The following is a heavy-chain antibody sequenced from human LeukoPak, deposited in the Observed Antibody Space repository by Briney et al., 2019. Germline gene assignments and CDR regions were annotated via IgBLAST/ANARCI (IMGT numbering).Heavy chain of an antibody. J-gene: IGHJ4*02. Sequence: AASVKVSCKASGYTFTSYDINWVRQATGQGLEWMGWMNPNNGNTGYAQKFQGRVTMTRNTSISTAYMELSSLRSEDTAVYYCARGETLGVPFDYWGQGTLVTVSS. CDR1: GYTFTSYD. V-gene: IGHV1-8*01. D-gene: IGHD3-3*01. CDR2: MNPNNGNT. CDR3: ARGETLGVPFDY.